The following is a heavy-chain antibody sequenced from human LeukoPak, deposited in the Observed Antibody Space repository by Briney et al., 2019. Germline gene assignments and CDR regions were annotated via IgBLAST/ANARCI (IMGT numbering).Heavy chain of an antibody. Sequence: SETLSLTCTVSGGSISSYYWSWIRQPAGKGLEWIGRIYTGGNTNYKSRVTMSVDTSKNQFSLKLSSVTAADTAVYYCAREVGLWIGDNFYYYVDVWGKGTTVTISS. V-gene: IGHV4-4*07. CDR3: AREVGLWIGDNFYYYVDV. CDR1: GGSISSYY. CDR2: IYTGGNT. D-gene: IGHD3-10*01. J-gene: IGHJ6*03.